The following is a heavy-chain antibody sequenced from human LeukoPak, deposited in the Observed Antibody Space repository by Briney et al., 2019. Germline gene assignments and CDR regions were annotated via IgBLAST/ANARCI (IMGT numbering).Heavy chain of an antibody. CDR2: IIPILGIA. Sequence: GSSVKVSCKASGGTFSSYAISWVRQAPGQGLEWMGRIIPILGIANYAQKFQGRVTMTEDTSTDTAYMELSSLRSEDTAVYYCATGPVWELPYWGQGTLVTVSS. CDR1: GGTFSSYA. D-gene: IGHD1-26*01. V-gene: IGHV1-69*04. J-gene: IGHJ4*02. CDR3: ATGPVWELPY.